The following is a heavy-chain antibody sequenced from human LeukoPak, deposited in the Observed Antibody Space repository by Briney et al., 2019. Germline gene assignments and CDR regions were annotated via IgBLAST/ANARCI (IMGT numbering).Heavy chain of an antibody. D-gene: IGHD4-17*01. CDR2: ISSSTSYI. CDR3: ARAGGSTVSHSDY. J-gene: IGHJ4*02. V-gene: IGHV3-21*01. CDR1: GFTFSSYS. Sequence: GGSLRLSCAASGFTFSSYSMNWIRQAPGKGLEWVSSISSSTSYIYYADSVKGRFTISKDNAKNTLYLQMNSLRAEDTAVYYCARAGGSTVSHSDYWGQGTLVTVSS.